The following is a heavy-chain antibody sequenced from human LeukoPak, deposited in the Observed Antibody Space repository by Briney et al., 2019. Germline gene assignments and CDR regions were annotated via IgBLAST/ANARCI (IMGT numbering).Heavy chain of an antibody. D-gene: IGHD1-26*01. V-gene: IGHV3-53*04. CDR3: AREGVVVGATGTRRTGFVY. CDR2: IYSGGST. J-gene: IGHJ4*02. Sequence: GGSLRLSCAASGFTVSSNYMSWVRQAPGKGLEWVSVIYSGGSTYYADSVKGRFTISRHNSKNTLYLQMNSLRAEDTAVYYCAREGVVVGATGTRRTGFVYWGQGTLVTVSS. CDR1: GFTVSSNY.